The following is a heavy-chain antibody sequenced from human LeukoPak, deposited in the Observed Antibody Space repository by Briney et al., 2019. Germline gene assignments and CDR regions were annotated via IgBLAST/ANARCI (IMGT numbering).Heavy chain of an antibody. CDR1: GGSFSGYY. D-gene: IGHD3-9*01. CDR2: INHSGST. Sequence: SSETLSLTCAVYGGSFSGYYWSWIRQPPGKGLEWIGEINHSGSTNYNPSLKSRVTISVDTSKNQFSLKLSSVTAADTAVYYCARTDYDILTGSGDAFDICGQGTMVTVSS. V-gene: IGHV4-34*01. CDR3: ARTDYDILTGSGDAFDI. J-gene: IGHJ3*02.